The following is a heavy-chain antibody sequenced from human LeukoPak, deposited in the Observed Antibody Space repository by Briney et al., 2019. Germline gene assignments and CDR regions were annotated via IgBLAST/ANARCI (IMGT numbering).Heavy chain of an antibody. D-gene: IGHD3-3*01. J-gene: IGHJ3*02. CDR3: ARSGRWSGQPDAFDI. CDR2: INAGNGNT. V-gene: IGHV1-3*01. Sequence: GASVKVSCKASGYTFTSYAMHWVRQAPGQRLEWMGWINAGNGNTKYSQKFQGRVTITRDTSASTAYMELSSLRSEDTAVYYCARSGRWSGQPDAFDIWGQGTMVTVSS. CDR1: GYTFTSYA.